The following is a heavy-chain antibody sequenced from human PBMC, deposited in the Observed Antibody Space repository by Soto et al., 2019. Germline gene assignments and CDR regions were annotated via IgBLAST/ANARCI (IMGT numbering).Heavy chain of an antibody. CDR2: IYYSGST. CDR3: ARVQVMAAAGWWFDP. CDR1: GGSISSYY. V-gene: IGHV4-59*01. D-gene: IGHD6-13*01. Sequence: SETLSLTCTVSGGSISSYYWSWIRQPPGKGLEWIGYIYYSGSTNYNPSLKSRVTISVDTSKNQFSLKLSSVTAADTAVYYCARVQVMAAAGWWFDPWGQGTLVTVSS. J-gene: IGHJ5*02.